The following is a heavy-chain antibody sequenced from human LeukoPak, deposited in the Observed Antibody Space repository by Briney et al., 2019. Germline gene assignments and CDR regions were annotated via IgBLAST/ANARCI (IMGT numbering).Heavy chain of an antibody. Sequence: ASLKVSCKISGYTLTELSIHWVRQAPGKGLEWMGGFDPEDGKTIYAQKFQGRVTMTEDTSTDTAYMELISLRSEDTAVYYCATLFRIPTGIDAFNIWGQGTMVTVSS. CDR3: ATLFRIPTGIDAFNI. J-gene: IGHJ3*02. CDR2: FDPEDGKT. V-gene: IGHV1-24*01. CDR1: GYTLTELS. D-gene: IGHD2-21*01.